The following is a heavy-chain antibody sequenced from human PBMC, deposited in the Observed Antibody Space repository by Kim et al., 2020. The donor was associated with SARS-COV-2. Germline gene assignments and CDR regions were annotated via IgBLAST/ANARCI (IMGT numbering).Heavy chain of an antibody. D-gene: IGHD1-1*01. CDR1: GGSISSSSYY. CDR2: IYYSGST. V-gene: IGHV4-39*01. Sequence: SETLSLTCTVSGGSISSSSYYWGWIRQPPGKGLEWIGSIYYSGSTYYNPSLKSRVTISVDTSKNQFSLKLSSVTAADTAVYYCARRTVYNWGGYNWFDPWGQGTLVTVSS. J-gene: IGHJ5*02. CDR3: ARRTVYNWGGYNWFDP.